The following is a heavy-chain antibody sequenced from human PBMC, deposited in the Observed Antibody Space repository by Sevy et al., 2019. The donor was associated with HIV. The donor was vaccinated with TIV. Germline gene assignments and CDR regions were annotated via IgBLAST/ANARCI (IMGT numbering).Heavy chain of an antibody. J-gene: IGHJ6*02. CDR1: GFTFRTSG. D-gene: IGHD2-8*02. Sequence: GGSLRLSCVTSGFTFRTSGMHWVRQSPGKGLEWVAVISYDEAHKNYADSVKGRFSISKDNSKNTLYLQMSSLRAEDTAVYYCAKRRVQSGLSGGGANYGWDVCGQGTTVTVSS. V-gene: IGHV3-30*18. CDR2: ISYDEAHK. CDR3: AKRRVQSGLSGGGANYGWDV.